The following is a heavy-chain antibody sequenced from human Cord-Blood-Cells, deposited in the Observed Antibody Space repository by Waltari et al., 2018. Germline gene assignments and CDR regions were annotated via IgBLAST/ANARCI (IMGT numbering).Heavy chain of an antibody. J-gene: IGHJ6*02. V-gene: IGHV5-10-1*01. D-gene: IGHD3-10*01. CDR3: TSQSRITMVRGNYGMDV. Sequence: EVQLVQSGAEVKKPGESLRISCKGSGYSFTSYWISWVRQMPGKGREWMGRIGPSDSYTNYSPSFQGHVTISADKSISTAYLQWSSLKASDTAMHYCTSQSRITMVRGNYGMDVWGQGTTVTVSS. CDR1: GYSFTSYW. CDR2: IGPSDSYT.